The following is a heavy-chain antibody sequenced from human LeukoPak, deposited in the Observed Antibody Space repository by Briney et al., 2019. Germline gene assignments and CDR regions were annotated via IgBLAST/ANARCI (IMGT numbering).Heavy chain of an antibody. CDR3: AREAATNDDAFDI. D-gene: IGHD2-15*01. CDR2: IYYSGST. Sequence: PSETLSLTCTVSGDSVSSGSYSWSWIRQPPGKGLEWIGYIYYSGSTNYNPSLKSRVTISVDTSKNQFSLKLSSVTAADTAVYYCAREAATNDDAFDIWGQGTMVTVSS. CDR1: GDSVSSGSYS. V-gene: IGHV4-61*01. J-gene: IGHJ3*02.